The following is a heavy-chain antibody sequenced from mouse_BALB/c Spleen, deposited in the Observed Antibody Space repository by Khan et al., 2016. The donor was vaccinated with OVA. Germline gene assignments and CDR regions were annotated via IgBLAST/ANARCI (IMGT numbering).Heavy chain of an antibody. Sequence: QVQLQQSGAELVRPGVSVKISCKGSGYTFTDFTMHWVKQSHAESLEWIGVISTYYGDADYNQRFKGKATMTVDKSSSTAYMELARLTSEDSAILDCSRGGGEDGFAYWGQGTLVTVSA. CDR1: GYTFTDFT. CDR3: SRGGGEDGFAY. V-gene: IGHV1S137*01. J-gene: IGHJ3*01. CDR2: ISTYYGDA.